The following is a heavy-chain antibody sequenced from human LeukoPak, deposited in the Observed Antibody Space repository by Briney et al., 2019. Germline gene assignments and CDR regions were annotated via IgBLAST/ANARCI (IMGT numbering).Heavy chain of an antibody. J-gene: IGHJ4*02. CDR2: ISSSSSYI. CDR3: ARDRIAARRSGFDC. CDR1: GFTFSSYS. D-gene: IGHD6-6*01. Sequence: GGSLRLSCAASGFTFSSYSMNWVRQAPGKGLEWVSSISSSSSYIYYADSVKGRFTISRDNAKNSLYLQMNGLRAEDTAVYYCARDRIAARRSGFDCWGQGTLVTVSS. V-gene: IGHV3-21*01.